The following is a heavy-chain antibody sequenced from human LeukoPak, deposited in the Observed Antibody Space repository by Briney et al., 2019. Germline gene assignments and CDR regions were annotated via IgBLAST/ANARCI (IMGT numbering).Heavy chain of an antibody. D-gene: IGHD1-1*01. J-gene: IGHJ4*02. V-gene: IGHV3-21*01. Sequence: GGSLRLSCAASGFTFSTYSMNWVRQAPGKGLEWVSSIISSSAYIFCADSVKGRFTISRDNAKNSLYLQMNSLRAEDTAVYYYARDFSLTRLERPFDYWGQGTLVTVSS. CDR2: IISSSAYI. CDR3: ARDFSLTRLERPFDY. CDR1: GFTFSTYS.